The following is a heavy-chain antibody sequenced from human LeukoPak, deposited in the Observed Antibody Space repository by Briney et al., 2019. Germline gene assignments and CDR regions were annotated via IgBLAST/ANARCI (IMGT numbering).Heavy chain of an antibody. CDR2: IKSKTDSGTT. CDR3: TTETNWYFDL. Sequence: AGSLRLSCAASGFTFTNAWMSWVRQAPGKGLEWIGRIKSKTDSGTTDYAAPVKGRFTISRDDSENTLYLQMNSLKTEDTAVYFCTTETNWYFDLWGRGTQVTVSS. D-gene: IGHD1-1*01. J-gene: IGHJ2*01. CDR1: GFTFTNAW. V-gene: IGHV3-15*01.